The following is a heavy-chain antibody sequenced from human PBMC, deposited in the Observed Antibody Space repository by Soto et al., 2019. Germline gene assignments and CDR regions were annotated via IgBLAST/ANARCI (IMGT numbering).Heavy chain of an antibody. V-gene: IGHV5-10-1*01. CDR1: GYSFTSYW. D-gene: IGHD5-18*01. CDR3: ARRNREGYSYGPDYYGMDV. CDR2: IDPSDSYT. Sequence: GESLKISCKGSGYSFTSYWISWVRQMPGKGLEWMGRIDPSDSYTNYSPSFQGHVTISADKSISTAYLQWSSLKASDTAMYYCARRNREGYSYGPDYYGMDVWGQGTTVTVSS. J-gene: IGHJ6*02.